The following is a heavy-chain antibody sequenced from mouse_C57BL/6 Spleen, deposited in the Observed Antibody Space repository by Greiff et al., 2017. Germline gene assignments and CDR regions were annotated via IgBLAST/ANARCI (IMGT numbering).Heavy chain of an antibody. CDR2: ISDGGSYT. D-gene: IGHD4-1*01. CDR1: GFTFSSYA. Sequence: EVKLVESGGGLVKPGGSLKLSCAASGFTFSSYAMSWVRQTPEKRLEWVATISDGGSYTYYPDNVKGRFTISRDNTKNNLYLQMSHLKSEDTAMYYCARDWTGDYFDYWGQGTTLTVSS. V-gene: IGHV5-4*01. CDR3: ARDWTGDYFDY. J-gene: IGHJ2*01.